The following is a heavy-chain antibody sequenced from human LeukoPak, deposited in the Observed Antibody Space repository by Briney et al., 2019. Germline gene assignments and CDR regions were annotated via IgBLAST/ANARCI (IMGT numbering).Heavy chain of an antibody. Sequence: GGSLRLSCAASGVNVSSSFMSWVRQAPGKGLEWVSVIYSIGSTFYADAVKVRFTITRDNDKNMLNLHMNSLRAEVTDVYYCARDRVYLGREDAFDIWGQGTMVTVSS. CDR3: ARDRVYLGREDAFDI. D-gene: IGHD7-27*01. J-gene: IGHJ3*02. CDR1: GVNVSSSF. V-gene: IGHV3-53*01. CDR2: IYSIGST.